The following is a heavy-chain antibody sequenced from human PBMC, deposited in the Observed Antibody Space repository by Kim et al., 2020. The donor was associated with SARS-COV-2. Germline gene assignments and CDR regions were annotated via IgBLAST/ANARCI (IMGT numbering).Heavy chain of an antibody. CDR3: ARGCSSTSCYAFLYFDY. V-gene: IGHV1-69*13. CDR2: IIPIFGTA. Sequence: SVKVSCKASGGTFSSYAISWVRQAPGQGLEWMGGIIPIFGTANYAQKFQGRVTITADESTSTAYMELSSLRSEDTAVYYCARGCSSTSCYAFLYFDYWGQGTLVTVSS. CDR1: GGTFSSYA. J-gene: IGHJ4*02. D-gene: IGHD2-2*01.